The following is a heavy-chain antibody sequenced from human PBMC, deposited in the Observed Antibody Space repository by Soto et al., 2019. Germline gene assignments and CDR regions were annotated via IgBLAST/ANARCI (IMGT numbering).Heavy chain of an antibody. CDR2: IYYSGST. J-gene: IGHJ4*02. CDR3: ARISYDILTGPAYYFDY. Sequence: QVQLQESGPGLVKPSDTLSLTCAVSGYSISSSNWWGWIRQPPGKGLEWIGYIYYSGSTYYNPSLKSRVTMSVDTSKNQFSLKLSSVTAVDTAVYYCARISYDILTGPAYYFDYWCQGTLVTVSS. CDR1: GYSISSSNW. V-gene: IGHV4-28*01. D-gene: IGHD3-9*01.